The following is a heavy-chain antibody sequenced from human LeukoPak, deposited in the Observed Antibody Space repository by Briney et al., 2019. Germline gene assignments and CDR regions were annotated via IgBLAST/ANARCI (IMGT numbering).Heavy chain of an antibody. J-gene: IGHJ6*03. CDR2: ISYGGSNK. CDR1: GFTFSSYA. D-gene: IGHD3-16*01. CDR3: TQGGVDYYYMHV. V-gene: IGHV3-30*04. Sequence: GGSLRLSCAASGFTFSSYAMLWVRQAPGKGREGVADISYGGSNKYYADSVKGRLTISRDNSKNTLYLQVKSVRAEDSCVYYCTQGGVDYYYMHVWGKGTTVTVSS.